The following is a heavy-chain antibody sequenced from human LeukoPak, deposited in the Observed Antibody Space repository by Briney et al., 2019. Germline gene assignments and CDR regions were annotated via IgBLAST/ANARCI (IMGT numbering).Heavy chain of an antibody. J-gene: IGHJ5*02. CDR3: ARGTGVAAALGAVNWFDP. V-gene: IGHV1-2*02. CDR1: GYTFTGYY. D-gene: IGHD6-13*01. Sequence: ASVKVSCKASGYTFTGYYMHWVRQAPGQGLEWMGWINPNSGGTNYAQKFQGRVNMTRETSISTAYMELSRLRSDDTAVYYCARGTGVAAALGAVNWFDPWGQGTLVTVSS. CDR2: INPNSGGT.